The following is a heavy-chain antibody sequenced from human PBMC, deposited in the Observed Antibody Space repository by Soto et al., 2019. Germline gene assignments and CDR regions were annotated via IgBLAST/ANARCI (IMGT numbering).Heavy chain of an antibody. D-gene: IGHD6-13*01. CDR1: GDSVSSNSAA. Sequence: PSQTLSLTCAISGDSVSSNSAAWNWIRQSPSRGLEWLGRTYYRSKWYNDYAVSVKSRITINPDTSKNQFSLQLNSVTPEDTAVYYCARDPGAAVSGDYYFDYWGQGTLVTVSS. CDR3: ARDPGAAVSGDYYFDY. J-gene: IGHJ4*02. V-gene: IGHV6-1*01. CDR2: TYYRSKWYN.